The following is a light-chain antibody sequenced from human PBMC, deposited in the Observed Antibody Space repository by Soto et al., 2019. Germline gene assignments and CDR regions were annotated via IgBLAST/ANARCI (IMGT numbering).Light chain of an antibody. V-gene: IGLV2-8*01. Sequence: QSVLTQPPSASGSPGQSVAISCTGTSSDVGGYNYVSWYQQHPDKAPKLMIYEVNKRPSGVPDRFSGSKSGNTASLTVSGLQAEDEADYYCSSYAGSSNVFRTGTKVTVL. J-gene: IGLJ1*01. CDR2: EVN. CDR3: SSYAGSSNV. CDR1: SSDVGGYNY.